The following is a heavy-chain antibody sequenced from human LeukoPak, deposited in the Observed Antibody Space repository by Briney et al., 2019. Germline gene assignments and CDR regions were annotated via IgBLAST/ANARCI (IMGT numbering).Heavy chain of an antibody. CDR3: VKAYSSSTDAFDV. D-gene: IGHD6-6*01. Sequence: GGSLRLSCAASGFTFSSHVMSWVRQSPGKGLEWVSGISSSGGSTYYADSVKGRFTISRDNSKNTLYLQMNSLRAEDTAVYYCVKAYSSSTDAFDVWGQGTMVTVSS. CDR1: GFTFSSHV. V-gene: IGHV3-23*01. J-gene: IGHJ3*01. CDR2: ISSSGGST.